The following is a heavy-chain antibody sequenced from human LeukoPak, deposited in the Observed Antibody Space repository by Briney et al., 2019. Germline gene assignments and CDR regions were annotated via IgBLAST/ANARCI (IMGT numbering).Heavy chain of an antibody. Sequence: ASVKVSCKASGYTFTGYYMHWVRQAPGQGLEWMGWINPNSGGTNYAQKFQGRVTMTRDTSTSTAYMELSRLRSDDTAVYYCAAEDGSPYYFDYWGQGTLVTVSS. J-gene: IGHJ4*02. CDR1: GYTFTGYY. CDR2: INPNSGGT. CDR3: AAEDGSPYYFDY. V-gene: IGHV1-2*02. D-gene: IGHD5-24*01.